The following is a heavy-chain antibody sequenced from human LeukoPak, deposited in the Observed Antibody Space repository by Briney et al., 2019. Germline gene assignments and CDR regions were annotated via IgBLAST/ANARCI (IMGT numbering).Heavy chain of an antibody. V-gene: IGHV1-18*01. CDR1: GYTFSNYG. CDR2: ISSYNDNT. Sequence: ASAKVSCKASGYTFSNYGISWVRQAPGQGLEWMGWISSYNDNTNYAQKLQGRVTMTTDTSASTVYLELRSLRSDDTAVYYCARTPPPTIVGAHYFDYWGQGTLVTVSS. CDR3: ARTPPPTIVGAHYFDY. J-gene: IGHJ4*02. D-gene: IGHD1-26*01.